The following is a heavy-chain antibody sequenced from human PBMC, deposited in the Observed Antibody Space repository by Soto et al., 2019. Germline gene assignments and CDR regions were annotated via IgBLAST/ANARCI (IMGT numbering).Heavy chain of an antibody. J-gene: IGHJ6*02. CDR2: TYHSGST. D-gene: IGHD3-22*01. CDR1: GGSISSSNW. Sequence: SETLSLTCAVSGGSISSSNWWSWVRQPPGKGLEWIGETYHSGSTNYNPSLKSRVTISVDKAKNQFSLKLSSVTAADTAVYYCAGGVVITNYYYYGMDVWGQGTTVTVSS. V-gene: IGHV4-4*02. CDR3: AGGVVITNYYYYGMDV.